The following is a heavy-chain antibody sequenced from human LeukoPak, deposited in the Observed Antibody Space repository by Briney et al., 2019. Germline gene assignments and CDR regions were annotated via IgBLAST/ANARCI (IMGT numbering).Heavy chain of an antibody. CDR2: IYYSGST. CDR3: ARGGYDFWSGYYPAVDY. D-gene: IGHD3-3*01. V-gene: IGHV4-59*01. J-gene: IGHJ4*02. CDR1: GGSISSYY. Sequence: PSETLSLTCAVSGGSISSYYWRWIRQPPGKGLEWIGYIYYSGSTNYNPSLKSRVTISVDTSKNQFSLKLSSVTAADTAVYYCARGGYDFWSGYYPAVDYWGQGTLVTVSS.